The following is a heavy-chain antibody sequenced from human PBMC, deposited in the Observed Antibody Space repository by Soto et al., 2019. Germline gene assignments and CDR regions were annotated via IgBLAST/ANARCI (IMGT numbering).Heavy chain of an antibody. Sequence: SETLSLTCAVYGGSFSGYYWSWIRQPPGKGLEWIGEINHSGSTNYNPSLKSRVTISVDTSKNQFSLKLSSVTAADTAVYYCARHRIVDTVRVVGGMDVWGQGTTVTVSS. CDR3: ARHRIVDTVRVVGGMDV. J-gene: IGHJ6*02. CDR1: GGSFSGYY. CDR2: INHSGST. D-gene: IGHD5-12*01. V-gene: IGHV4-34*01.